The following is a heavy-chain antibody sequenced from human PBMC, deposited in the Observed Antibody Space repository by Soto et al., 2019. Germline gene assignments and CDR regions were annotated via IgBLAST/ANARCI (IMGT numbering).Heavy chain of an antibody. V-gene: IGHV3-30*18. CDR1: GFTFSSYG. J-gene: IGHJ4*02. CDR2: ISYDGSNK. Sequence: QVQLVESGGGVVQPGRSLRLSCAASGFTFSSYGMHWVRQAPGKGLEWVAVISYDGSNKYYADSVKGRFTISRDNSKNTLYLQMNSLRAEDTAVYYCAKDEYYYDSSGYSQQYYFDYWGQGTLVTVSS. CDR3: AKDEYYYDSSGYSQQYYFDY. D-gene: IGHD3-22*01.